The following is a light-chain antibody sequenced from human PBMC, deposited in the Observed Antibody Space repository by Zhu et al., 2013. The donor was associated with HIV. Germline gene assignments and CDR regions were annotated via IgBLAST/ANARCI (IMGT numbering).Light chain of an antibody. J-gene: IGKJ2*01. V-gene: IGKV2-28*01. CDR2: LGS. CDR3: QHYNGY. CDR1: QSLLHSNGYNY. Sequence: DIVMTQSPLSLPVTPREPASISCRSSQSLLHSNGYNYLDWYLQKPGQSPQLLIYLGSNRASGVPDRFSGSGSGTEFALTINSLQPDDFATYYCQHYNGYFGQGTKVGIK.